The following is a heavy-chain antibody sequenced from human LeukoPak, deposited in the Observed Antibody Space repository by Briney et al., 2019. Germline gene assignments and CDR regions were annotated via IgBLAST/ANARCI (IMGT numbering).Heavy chain of an antibody. D-gene: IGHD6-6*01. CDR3: AKGPAARLDY. Sequence: GGSLRLSCAASGFTFSTYAMRWVRQAPGKGLEWVSDISGSGGTTYYADSVKGRFTISRDNSKNTLYLQMNSLRADDTAVYYCAKGPAARLDYWGQGTLVTVSS. V-gene: IGHV3-23*01. CDR1: GFTFSTYA. CDR2: ISGSGGTT. J-gene: IGHJ4*02.